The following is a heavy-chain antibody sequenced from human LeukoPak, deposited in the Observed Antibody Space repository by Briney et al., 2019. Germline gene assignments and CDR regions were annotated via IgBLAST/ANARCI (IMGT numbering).Heavy chain of an antibody. CDR1: GFTFSSYS. D-gene: IGHD6-19*01. Sequence: GGSLRLSCAASGFTFSSYSMNWVRQAPGKGLEWVSSIRSSSSYIYYAGSVKGRFTISRDNAKNSLYLQMNSLRAEDTAVYYCAGREQWPPGYNWFDPWGQGTLVTVSS. J-gene: IGHJ5*02. V-gene: IGHV3-21*04. CDR2: IRSSSSYI. CDR3: AGREQWPPGYNWFDP.